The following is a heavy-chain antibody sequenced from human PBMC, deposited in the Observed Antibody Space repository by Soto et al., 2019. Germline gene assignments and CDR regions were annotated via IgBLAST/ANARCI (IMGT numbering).Heavy chain of an antibody. D-gene: IGHD3-10*02. CDR1: GFTFRTHA. V-gene: IGHV3-23*01. CDR2: ISGSGDTT. Sequence: GGSLRLSCAASGFTFRTHAMSWVRQTPGKGLEWVSVISGSGDTTYYADSVKGRFTISRDNSKNTLSLHMNSLRAEDTALYYCAKDGGTYYDVPFAFDLWGQGTMVTVSS. CDR3: AKDGGTYYDVPFAFDL. J-gene: IGHJ3*01.